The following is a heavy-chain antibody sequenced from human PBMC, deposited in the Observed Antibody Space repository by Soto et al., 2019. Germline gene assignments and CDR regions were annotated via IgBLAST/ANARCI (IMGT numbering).Heavy chain of an antibody. D-gene: IGHD3-10*01. CDR1: GFTFSAYG. CDR3: AKDRMGAGVRGYFDY. Sequence: QVQLVESGGGVVQPGRSLRLSCAGSGFTFSAYGMDWVRQAPGKGLEWMAVISYDGSNKYYADSVKGRFTISRDNSKNTLYLQMNSLRAEDTAVYYCAKDRMGAGVRGYFDYWGQGTLVTVSS. CDR2: ISYDGSNK. J-gene: IGHJ4*02. V-gene: IGHV3-30*18.